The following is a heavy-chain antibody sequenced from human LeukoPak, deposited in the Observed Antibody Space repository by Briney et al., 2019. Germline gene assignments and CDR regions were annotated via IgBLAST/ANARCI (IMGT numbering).Heavy chain of an antibody. Sequence: ASVKVSCKASGYTFTSYYMHWVRQAPGQGLEWMGIINPSGGSTSYAQKFQGRVTMTRDTSTSTVYMELSSLRSEDTAVYYCARTLDYYGSGSNAPPGYWGQGTLVTVSS. J-gene: IGHJ4*02. CDR1: GYTFTSYY. CDR2: INPSGGST. CDR3: ARTLDYYGSGSNAPPGY. D-gene: IGHD3-10*01. V-gene: IGHV1-46*01.